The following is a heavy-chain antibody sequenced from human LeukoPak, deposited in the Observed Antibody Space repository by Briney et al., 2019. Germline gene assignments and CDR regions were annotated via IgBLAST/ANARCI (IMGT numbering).Heavy chain of an antibody. Sequence: GGSLRLSCAASGFTFSNYYVHWVHQPPGKGLVWVSRINSDGRDTGYVDSVKGRFTISRDNAKNTVYLQMNSLRAEDTAVYYCATFGFNWNLGYWGQGTLVTVSS. CDR3: ATFGFNWNLGY. V-gene: IGHV3-74*01. D-gene: IGHD1-20*01. J-gene: IGHJ4*02. CDR2: INSDGRDT. CDR1: GFTFSNYY.